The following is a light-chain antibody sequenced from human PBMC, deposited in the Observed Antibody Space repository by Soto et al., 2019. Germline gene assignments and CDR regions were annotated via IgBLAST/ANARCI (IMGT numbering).Light chain of an antibody. J-gene: IGLJ1*01. Sequence: QSALTQPPSASGSPGQSVTISCTGTGSDVGGYNYVSWYQQHPGKAPKLMIYEVSKRPSGVPDRFSGSKSGNTASLTVSGLQAEDEADYYCSSYAGSIFYVFGTGTKLTVL. CDR3: SSYAGSIFYV. CDR1: GSDVGGYNY. CDR2: EVS. V-gene: IGLV2-8*01.